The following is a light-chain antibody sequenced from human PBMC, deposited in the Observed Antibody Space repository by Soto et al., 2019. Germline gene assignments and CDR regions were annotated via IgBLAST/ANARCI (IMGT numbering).Light chain of an antibody. Sequence: IHMTQSPSSLSASVGDRVTITCRASQGIRNDLGWYQQKPGKAPKLLIYGASSLQSGVPSRLRGSGYGTDFTLTICRLQPEDFATYYCLQYYSYPRTFGQGTKVEI. V-gene: IGKV1-6*01. CDR2: GAS. CDR1: QGIRND. CDR3: LQYYSYPRT. J-gene: IGKJ1*01.